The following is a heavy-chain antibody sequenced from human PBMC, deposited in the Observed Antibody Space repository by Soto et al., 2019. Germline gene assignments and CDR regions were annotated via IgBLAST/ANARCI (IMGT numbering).Heavy chain of an antibody. J-gene: IGHJ4*02. V-gene: IGHV4-31*03. D-gene: IGHD6-19*01. CDR2: VHYSGNT. Sequence: QVQLQESGPGLVTPSQTLSLSCTVSGDSISSGAYYWSWVRQFPGKGLEWIGYVHYSGNTFYTPSLKSRLSLSLDTSQNQFSLNLNSVTVADTAVYYCAASRKGGWTCDYWGQGTLVTVAS. CDR1: GDSISSGAYY. CDR3: AASRKGGWTCDY.